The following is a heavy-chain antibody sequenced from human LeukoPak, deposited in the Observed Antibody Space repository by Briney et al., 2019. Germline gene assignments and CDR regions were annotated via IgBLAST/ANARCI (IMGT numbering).Heavy chain of an antibody. V-gene: IGHV4-59*01. D-gene: IGHD2-21*02. CDR2: IYYSGST. J-gene: IGHJ4*02. CDR3: ARGKNTVVTPGWVLGYYFDY. CDR1: GGSISSYY. Sequence: SETLSLTCTVSGGSISSYYWSWIRQPPGKGLEWIGYIYYSGSTNYNSSLKSRVTISVDTSKNQFSLKLSSVTAADTAVYYCARGKNTVVTPGWVLGYYFDYWGQGTLVTVSS.